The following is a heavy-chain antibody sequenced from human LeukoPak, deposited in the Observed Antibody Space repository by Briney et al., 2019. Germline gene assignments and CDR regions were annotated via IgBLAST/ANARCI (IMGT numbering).Heavy chain of an antibody. D-gene: IGHD2/OR15-2a*01. CDR2: IYHSGSA. Sequence: SETLSLTCAVSGGSLNSNDWWSWVRQPPGKGLEWIGEIYHSGSANYNPSLKSRVTISVDKSKNQFSLKLSSVTAADTAVYYCARRVLSTDLLPVRNYYYYYMDVWGKGTPVTVSS. CDR3: ARRVLSTDLLPVRNYYYYYMDV. J-gene: IGHJ6*03. V-gene: IGHV4-4*02. CDR1: GGSLNSNDW.